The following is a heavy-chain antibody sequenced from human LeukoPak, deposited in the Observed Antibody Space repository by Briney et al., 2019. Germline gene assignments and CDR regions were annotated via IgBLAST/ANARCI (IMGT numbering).Heavy chain of an antibody. D-gene: IGHD3-22*01. CDR2: IYYSGST. J-gene: IGHJ3*02. Sequence: PSETLSLTCTVSGGSVSSGSYYWSWIRQPPGKGLEWIGYIYYSGSTYYNPSLKSRVTISVDTSKNQFSLKLSSVTAADTAVYYCARHDTSGPDGDDAFDIWGQGTMVTVSS. CDR3: ARHDTSGPDGDDAFDI. CDR1: GGSVSSGSYY. V-gene: IGHV4-39*01.